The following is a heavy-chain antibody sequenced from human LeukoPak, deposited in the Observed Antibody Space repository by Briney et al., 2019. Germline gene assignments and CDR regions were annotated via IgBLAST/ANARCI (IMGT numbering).Heavy chain of an antibody. Sequence: ASVKVSCKASGYTFTSYYMHWVRQAPGQGLEWMGWISAYNGNTNYAQKLQGRVTMTTDTSTSTAYMELRSLRSDDTAVYYCARDWSQHLTYPGEQYWGQGTLVTVSS. V-gene: IGHV1-18*04. CDR3: ARDWSQHLTYPGEQY. J-gene: IGHJ4*02. CDR1: GYTFTSYY. CDR2: ISAYNGNT. D-gene: IGHD1/OR15-1a*01.